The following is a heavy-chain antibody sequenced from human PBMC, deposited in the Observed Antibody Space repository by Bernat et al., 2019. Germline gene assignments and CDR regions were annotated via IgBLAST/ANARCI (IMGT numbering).Heavy chain of an antibody. J-gene: IGHJ6*02. CDR3: ARGPGGMWGGMDV. V-gene: IGHV3-74*01. D-gene: IGHD3-16*01. CDR2: INSDGSST. CDR1: GFTFSSYW. Sequence: EVQLVESGGGLVQPGGSLRLSCAASGFTFSSYWMHWVRQAPGKGLVWVSCINSDGSSTSYADSVKGRFTISRDNAKNTLYLQMNSLRAEDTAVYYCARGPGGMWGGMDVWGQGTTVTVSS.